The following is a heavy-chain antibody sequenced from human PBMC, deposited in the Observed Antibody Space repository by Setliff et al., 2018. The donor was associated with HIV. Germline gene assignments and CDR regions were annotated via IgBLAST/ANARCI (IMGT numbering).Heavy chain of an antibody. D-gene: IGHD3-22*01. CDR1: GDSVSSDSAA. V-gene: IGHV6-1*01. Sequence: SQTLSLTCAISGDSVSSDSAAWNWIRQSPSRGLEWLARTYYRSKWYTDYAVSVKSRITINPDTSRNQFSLQLSSVIPDDSAVYYCARKSYYYDSGGYHNYMDVWGKGTTVTVSS. CDR2: TYYRSKWYT. CDR3: ARKSYYYDSGGYHNYMDV. J-gene: IGHJ6*03.